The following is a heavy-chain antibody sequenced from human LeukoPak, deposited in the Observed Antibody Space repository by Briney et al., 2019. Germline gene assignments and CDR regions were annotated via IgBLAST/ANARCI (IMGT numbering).Heavy chain of an antibody. V-gene: IGHV3-23*01. D-gene: IGHD5-24*01. CDR1: GFTFTSYA. J-gene: IGHJ4*02. CDR3: ARGEYHQDGIGYNRFDN. Sequence: GGSLRLSCAASGFTFTSYAMTWVRQAPGKGLEWVSVISGSGGTTYYADSVKGRFTISRDNAENSVFLQMRSLRLEDTAVYYCARGEYHQDGIGYNRFDNWGQGALVTVSS. CDR2: ISGSGGTT.